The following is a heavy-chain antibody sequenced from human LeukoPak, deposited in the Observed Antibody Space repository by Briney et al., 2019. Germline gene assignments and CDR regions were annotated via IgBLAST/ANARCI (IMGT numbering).Heavy chain of an antibody. CDR3: ARVVASTSIAS. CDR2: IFHSGSV. D-gene: IGHD2-15*01. Sequence: SETLSLTCTVSGYSINSGYFWGWVRQPPGKGPEWIGSIFHSGSVYYNPSLRSRVTISVDTSKNQVSLKVTSVTAADTALYYCARVVASTSIASWGQGILVTVSS. J-gene: IGHJ4*02. CDR1: GYSINSGYF. V-gene: IGHV4-38-2*02.